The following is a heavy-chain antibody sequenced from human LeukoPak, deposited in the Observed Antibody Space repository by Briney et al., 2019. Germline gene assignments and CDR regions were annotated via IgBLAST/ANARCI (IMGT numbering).Heavy chain of an antibody. Sequence: AGSLRLSCAASGFTFSSFWRHWVRQAPGKGLVWFSRINSGGSSTSYADSVKGRFTISRDNAKNTLYLQMNSLRAEDTAVYYCAREGTSGWDAFDFWGQGTLVTVSS. D-gene: IGHD6-19*01. CDR2: INSGGSST. J-gene: IGHJ4*02. V-gene: IGHV3-74*01. CDR1: GFTFSSFW. CDR3: AREGTSGWDAFDF.